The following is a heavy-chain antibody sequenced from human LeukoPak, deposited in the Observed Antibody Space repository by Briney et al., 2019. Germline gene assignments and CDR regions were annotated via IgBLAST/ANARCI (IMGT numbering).Heavy chain of an antibody. D-gene: IGHD6-13*01. Sequence: GGSLRLSCAASGFTFSSYWMHWVRQAPGKGLVWVSRINSGGSSTSYADSVKGRFTISRDNAKNTLYLQMNSLRAEDTAVYYCARDPLIAAAGGYGMDVWGQGTTVTVSS. J-gene: IGHJ6*02. V-gene: IGHV3-74*01. CDR3: ARDPLIAAAGGYGMDV. CDR1: GFTFSSYW. CDR2: INSGGSST.